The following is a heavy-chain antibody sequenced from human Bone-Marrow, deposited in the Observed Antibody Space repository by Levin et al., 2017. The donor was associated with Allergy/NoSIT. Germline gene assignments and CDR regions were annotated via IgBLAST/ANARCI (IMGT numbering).Heavy chain of an antibody. CDR3: AALSSSVGKDF. Sequence: GESLKISCQASGYKFTNYALHWVRQAPGQRPEWVGWINTVNGNTKYSQKLQGRVTITRDTPASTAYVELRRLRSEDTAIYYCAALSSSVGKDFWGQGTQVTVSS. CDR2: INTVNGNT. CDR1: GYKFTNYA. D-gene: IGHD6-6*01. J-gene: IGHJ4*02. V-gene: IGHV1-3*04.